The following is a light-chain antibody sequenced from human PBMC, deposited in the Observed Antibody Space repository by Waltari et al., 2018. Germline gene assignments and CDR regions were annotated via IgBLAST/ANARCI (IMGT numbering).Light chain of an antibody. J-gene: IGKJ1*01. CDR1: QSVSNN. Sequence: EIVMTQSPATLSVSPGERATLSCRASQSVSNNLAWYQQKPGQAPRLLSYGASTRATGIPARFSGSGSGTEFTLTISSLQSEDFAVYYCQQYNNWPRTFGQGTKVEIK. CDR3: QQYNNWPRT. CDR2: GAS. V-gene: IGKV3-15*01.